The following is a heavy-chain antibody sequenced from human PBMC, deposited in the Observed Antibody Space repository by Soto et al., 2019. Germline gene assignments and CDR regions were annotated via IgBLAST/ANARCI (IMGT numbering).Heavy chain of an antibody. CDR1: GDSISNYY. CDR2: IYYSGSS. V-gene: IGHV4-59*01. Sequence: QVQLQESGPGLVKPSETLSLTCSVSGDSISNYYWNWIRQSPGKGPEWIGYIYYSGSSDYNPSLKSRVSISIDTSKNQFSLKLTSVTAADTAVYYCARVYSRAAAGPWSQGTLVTVSS. CDR3: ARVYSRAAAGP. D-gene: IGHD2-21*01. J-gene: IGHJ4*02.